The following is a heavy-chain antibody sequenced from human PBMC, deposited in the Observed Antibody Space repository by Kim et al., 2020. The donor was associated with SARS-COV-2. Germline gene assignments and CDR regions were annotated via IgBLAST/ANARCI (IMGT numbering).Heavy chain of an antibody. Sequence: GGSLRLSCVASGFTFSNYGMHWVRQAPGEGLEWVAVISYDGSDKKEADSVKGRFIVSRDNSKNTVFLQMDSLRLDGTGVYYCAKEDAVRVAGDFDLWGQGTLVTVSS. CDR1: GFTFSNYG. CDR3: AKEDAVRVAGDFDL. J-gene: IGHJ4*02. CDR2: ISYDGSDK. D-gene: IGHD6-19*01. V-gene: IGHV3-30*18.